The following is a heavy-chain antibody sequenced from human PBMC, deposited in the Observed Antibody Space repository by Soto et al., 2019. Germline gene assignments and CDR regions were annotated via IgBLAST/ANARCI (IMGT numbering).Heavy chain of an antibody. D-gene: IGHD3-10*01. CDR3: ARVWVLIWFGENEGPSDAFDI. J-gene: IGHJ3*02. CDR2: INAGNGNT. Sequence: ASVKVSCKASGYTFTSYAMHWVRQAPGQRLEWMGWINAGNGNTKYSQKLQGRVTMTTDTSTSTAYMELRSLRSDDTAVYYCARVWVLIWFGENEGPSDAFDIWGQGTMVTVSS. CDR1: GYTFTSYA. V-gene: IGHV1-3*01.